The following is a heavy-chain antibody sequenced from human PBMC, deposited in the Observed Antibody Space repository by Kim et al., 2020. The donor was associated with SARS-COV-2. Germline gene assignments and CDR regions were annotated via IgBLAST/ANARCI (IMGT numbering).Heavy chain of an antibody. CDR1: GGSISSSSYY. Sequence: SETLSLTCTVSGGSISSSSYYWGWIRQPPGKGLEWIGSIYYSGSTYYNPSLKSRVTISVDTSKNQFSLKLSSVTAADTAVYYCARHTAGYSYGYGEGFDYWGQGTLVTVSS. CDR2: IYYSGST. D-gene: IGHD5-18*01. J-gene: IGHJ4*02. V-gene: IGHV4-39*01. CDR3: ARHTAGYSYGYGEGFDY.